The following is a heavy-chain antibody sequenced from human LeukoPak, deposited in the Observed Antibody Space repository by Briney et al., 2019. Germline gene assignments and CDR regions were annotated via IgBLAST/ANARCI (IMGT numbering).Heavy chain of an antibody. Sequence: GGALRLSCAASGFTFSSYAMSWVRQAPGKGVEWVSNITGSSGSTYYADSVTGRFTLSRDNSKNPLDLQMNSLRAEDTAVYYCAKDRGQLWTSIDHWGQGTLVSV. D-gene: IGHD5-18*01. CDR1: GFTFSSYA. J-gene: IGHJ4*02. V-gene: IGHV3-23*01. CDR3: AKDRGQLWTSIDH. CDR2: ITGSSGST.